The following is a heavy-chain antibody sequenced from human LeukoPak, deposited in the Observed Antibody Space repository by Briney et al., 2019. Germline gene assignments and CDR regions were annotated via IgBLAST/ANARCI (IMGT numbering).Heavy chain of an antibody. D-gene: IGHD3-3*01. CDR3: ARDSQSWYYDFWSGLGFDY. CDR2: ISAYNGNT. J-gene: IGHJ4*02. CDR1: GYTFTGYY. V-gene: IGHV1-18*04. Sequence: ASVKVSCKASGYTFTGYYMHWVRQAPGQGLEWMGWISAYNGNTNYAQKLQGRVTMTTDTSTSTAYMVLRSLRSDDTAVYYCARDSQSWYYDFWSGLGFDYWGQGTLVTVSS.